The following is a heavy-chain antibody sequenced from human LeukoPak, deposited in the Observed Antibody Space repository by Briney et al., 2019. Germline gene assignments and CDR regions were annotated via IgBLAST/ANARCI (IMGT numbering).Heavy chain of an antibody. J-gene: IGHJ5*02. Sequence: ASVKVSCKASGYTFTGYYMHWVRQAPGQGLEWMGWINPNSGGTNYAQKFQGRVTMTRDTSISTAYMELSRLRSDDTAVYYCARPPTSGYSSGWLWFDPWGQGTLVTVSS. CDR1: GYTFTGYY. D-gene: IGHD6-19*01. CDR2: INPNSGGT. V-gene: IGHV1-2*02. CDR3: ARPPTSGYSSGWLWFDP.